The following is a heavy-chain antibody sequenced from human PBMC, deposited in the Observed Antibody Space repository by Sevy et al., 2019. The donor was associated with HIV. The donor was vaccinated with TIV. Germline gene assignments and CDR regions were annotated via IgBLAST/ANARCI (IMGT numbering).Heavy chain of an antibody. CDR3: ARQGSSTSRYYYYGMDV. V-gene: IGHV4-39*01. D-gene: IGHD2-2*01. Sequence: SETLSLTCTVSGGSISSSSYYWGWIRQPPGKGLEWIGSIYYSGSTYYNPSLKSRLTISVYTSKNHFSLKLSSVTAADTAVYYCARQGSSTSRYYYYGMDVWGQGTTVTVSS. CDR2: IYYSGST. CDR1: GGSISSSSYY. J-gene: IGHJ6*02.